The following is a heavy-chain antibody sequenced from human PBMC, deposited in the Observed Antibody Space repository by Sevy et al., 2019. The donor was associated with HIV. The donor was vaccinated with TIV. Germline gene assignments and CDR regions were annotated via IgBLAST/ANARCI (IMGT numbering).Heavy chain of an antibody. CDR2: IYYSGST. D-gene: IGHD3-9*01. CDR1: GDSISSYY. V-gene: IGHV4-59*01. CDR3: ARVKTYAILTGSGWFDP. J-gene: IGHJ5*02. Sequence: SETLSLTCTVSGDSISSYYWSWIRQPPGKGLEWIGYIYYSGSTNYNPSLKSRVTISVDTSKNQFSLKLSSVTAADTAVYYCARVKTYAILTGSGWFDPWGQGTLVTVSS.